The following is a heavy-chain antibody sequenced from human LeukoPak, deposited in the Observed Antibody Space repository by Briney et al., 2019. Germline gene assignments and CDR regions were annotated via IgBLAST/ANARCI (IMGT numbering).Heavy chain of an antibody. CDR2: IWYDGSNK. D-gene: IGHD4-17*01. J-gene: IGHJ4*02. CDR1: GFTFRSHG. Sequence: PGGSVRLSCAASGFTFRSHGMHWVRQAPGKGLEWVAVIWYDGSNKYYADSVEGRFAISRDNPKNTLYLEMNSLRVEDTAVYYCARWGTTTILDYWGQRNLVTVSS. V-gene: IGHV3-33*01. CDR3: ARWGTTTILDY.